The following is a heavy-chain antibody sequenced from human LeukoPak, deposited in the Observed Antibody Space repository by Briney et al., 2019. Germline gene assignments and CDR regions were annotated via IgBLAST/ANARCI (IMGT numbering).Heavy chain of an antibody. J-gene: IGHJ6*03. CDR2: IYYSGST. CDR1: GVSISSSSYY. CDR3: ARVVPAAMYYYYYYMDV. V-gene: IGHV4-39*01. D-gene: IGHD2-2*01. Sequence: SETLSLTCTVSGVSISSSSYYWGWIRQPPGKGLEWIGSIYYSGSTYYNPSLKSRVTISVDTSKNQFSLKLSSVTAADTAVYYCARVVPAAMYYYYYYMDVWGKGTTVTVSS.